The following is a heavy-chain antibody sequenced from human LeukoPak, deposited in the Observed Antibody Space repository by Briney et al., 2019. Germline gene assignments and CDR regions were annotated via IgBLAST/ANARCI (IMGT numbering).Heavy chain of an antibody. V-gene: IGHV1-18*01. CDR1: GYTFTSYG. Sequence: ASVKVSCKASGYTFTSYGISWVRQAPGQGLEWMGWISAYNGNTNYAQKLQGRVTMTTDTSTSTAYMELRSLRSDDTAVYYCARDLPHRLYGDYDHIWGQGTLVTVPS. CDR3: ARDLPHRLYGDYDHI. D-gene: IGHD4-17*01. J-gene: IGHJ4*02. CDR2: ISAYNGNT.